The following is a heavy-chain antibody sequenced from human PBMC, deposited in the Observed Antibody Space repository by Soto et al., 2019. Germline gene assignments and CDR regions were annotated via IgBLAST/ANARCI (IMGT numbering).Heavy chain of an antibody. CDR3: ARGSAVDGDLFAY. Sequence: SETLSLTCTVSGDSISSGGYYWSWIRQHPGKGLEWIGYIYYSGSTYYNPSLKSRVIISVDTSKNQFSLKLSSVTAADTAVYYCARGSAVDGDLFAYWGQGSLVIVSS. D-gene: IGHD4-17*01. CDR2: IYYSGST. CDR1: GDSISSGGYY. V-gene: IGHV4-31*03. J-gene: IGHJ4*02.